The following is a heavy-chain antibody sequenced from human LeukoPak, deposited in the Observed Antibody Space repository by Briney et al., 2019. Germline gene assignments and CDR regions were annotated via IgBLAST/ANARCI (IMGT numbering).Heavy chain of an antibody. CDR3: ARASLTYYYVEGDAFDI. D-gene: IGHD3-10*02. Sequence: GGSLRLSCAASGFTFSSYNMNWVRQAPGKGLEWVSSISSSSSYIYYADSVKGRFTISRDNAKNSLYLQMNSLRAEDTAVYYCARASLTYYYVEGDAFDIWGQGTMVTVSS. CDR2: ISSSSSYI. CDR1: GFTFSSYN. V-gene: IGHV3-21*01. J-gene: IGHJ3*02.